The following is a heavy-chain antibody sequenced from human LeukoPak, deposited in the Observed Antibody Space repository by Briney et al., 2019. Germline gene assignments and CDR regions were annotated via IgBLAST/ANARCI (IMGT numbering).Heavy chain of an antibody. CDR1: GGTFSSSA. J-gene: IGHJ6*02. D-gene: IGHD5-18*01. CDR2: IIPVLNIT. Sequence: ASVEVSCKASGGTFSSSAITWVRQAPGQGLEWMGRIIPVLNITSYAQKFQGSVTITADTSTSTVYMELSSLRSEETAVYYCARDQGLTAPPPYGLDVWGQGTTVIVSS. V-gene: IGHV1-69*04. CDR3: ARDQGLTAPPPYGLDV.